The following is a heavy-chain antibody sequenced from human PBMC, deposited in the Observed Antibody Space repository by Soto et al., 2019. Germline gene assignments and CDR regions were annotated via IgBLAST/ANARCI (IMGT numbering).Heavy chain of an antibody. D-gene: IGHD2-2*01. V-gene: IGHV4-39*07. CDR1: GDSISSSSYF. CDR2: IYYSGST. Sequence: SETLSLTCTVSGDSISSSSYFWGWIRQPPGKGLEWIGKIYYSGSTNYNPSLKSRVTISVDTSKNQFSLKLSSVTAADTAVYYCARGQNCSSTSCFPGHYFDYWGQGTLVTVSS. J-gene: IGHJ4*02. CDR3: ARGQNCSSTSCFPGHYFDY.